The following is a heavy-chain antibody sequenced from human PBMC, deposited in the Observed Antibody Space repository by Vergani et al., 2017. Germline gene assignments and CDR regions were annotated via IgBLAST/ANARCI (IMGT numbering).Heavy chain of an antibody. CDR3: ARGDYGILTGYRY. CDR2: INPSGGQT. Sequence: QVQVVPSGAEVKKSGASVKVSCKTSGYTFSNDYMHWVRQAPGQGLEWMGIINPSGGQTNYAQKFQGRVTMTRDTSTSTVYMELSSLRSEDTAIYYCARGDYGILTGYRYWGQGTLVTVSA. J-gene: IGHJ4*02. CDR1: GYTFSNDY. D-gene: IGHD3-9*01. V-gene: IGHV1-46*03.